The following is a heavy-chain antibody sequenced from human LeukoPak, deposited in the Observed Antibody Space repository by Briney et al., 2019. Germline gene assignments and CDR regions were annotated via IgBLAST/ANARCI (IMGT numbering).Heavy chain of an antibody. V-gene: IGHV3-20*04. J-gene: IGHJ3*02. D-gene: IGHD5-24*01. CDR1: ACTFGDRG. CDR2: LNPNGGNI. Sequence: GGSLRLSCAGSACTFGDRGMNRVRQAPGKGLEWVSGLNPNGGNIGYADSVKGRFTISRDNAKNSLYLQMNSLRAEDTALYYCARDSGVEMATFPIRGWSGSDICGQGRMVTVSS. CDR3: ARDSGVEMATFPIRGWSGSDI.